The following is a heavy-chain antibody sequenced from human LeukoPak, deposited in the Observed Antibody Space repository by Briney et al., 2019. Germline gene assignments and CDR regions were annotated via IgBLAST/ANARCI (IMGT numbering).Heavy chain of an antibody. D-gene: IGHD3-22*01. CDR2: INPNSGGT. J-gene: IGHJ4*02. CDR3: ARDYYDSSGYTYFDY. Sequence: GASVKVSCKASGYTFTGYYMHWVRQAPGQGLEWMGRINPNSGGTNYAQKFQGRVTMTRDTSISTAYMELGRLRSDDTAVYYCARDYYDSSGYTYFDYWGQGTLVTVSS. CDR1: GYTFTGYY. V-gene: IGHV1-2*06.